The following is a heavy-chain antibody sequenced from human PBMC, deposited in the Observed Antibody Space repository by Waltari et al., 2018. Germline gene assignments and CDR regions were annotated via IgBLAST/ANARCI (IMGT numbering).Heavy chain of an antibody. J-gene: IGHJ4*02. Sequence: QVQLVQSGAEMKKSGASVKLSCLASGYTLTSNYIHWVRQAPGQGLEWLGMVTARGDSTTAAQSLRGRITLTSDSSTGTFFLELTNLRSEDTAVYYCARERGYGILRPPFDFWGQGTLVTVSS. CDR3: ARERGYGILRPPFDF. CDR1: GYTLTSNY. D-gene: IGHD5-12*01. V-gene: IGHV1-46*04. CDR2: VTARGDST.